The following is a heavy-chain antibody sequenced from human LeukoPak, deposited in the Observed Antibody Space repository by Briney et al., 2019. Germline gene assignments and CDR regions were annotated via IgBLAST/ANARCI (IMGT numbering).Heavy chain of an antibody. D-gene: IGHD6-13*01. CDR1: GFTFSSYS. J-gene: IGHJ4*02. V-gene: IGHV3-21*01. CDR3: ARDIGSSWYQFFDY. CDR2: ISSSSSYI. Sequence: GGSLRLSCAASGFTFSSYSMNWVRQAPGKGLEWVSSISSSSSYIYYADSVKGRFTISRDNAKNSLYLQMNSLRAEDTAVYYCARDIGSSWYQFFDYWGQGTLVTVSS.